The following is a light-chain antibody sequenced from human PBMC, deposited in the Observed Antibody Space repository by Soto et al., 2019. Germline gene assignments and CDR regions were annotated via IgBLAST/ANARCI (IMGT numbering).Light chain of an antibody. CDR2: DDN. Sequence: QSVLTQPPSVSAAPGQKVTISCSGSSSNIGGNSVSWYQQLPGTAPKLLIYDDNKRPSGIPDRFSGSKSGTSATLGITGFQTGDEADYYCGSWDSTVVFGGGTKVTVL. CDR1: SSNIGGNS. CDR3: GSWDSTVV. V-gene: IGLV1-51*01. J-gene: IGLJ2*01.